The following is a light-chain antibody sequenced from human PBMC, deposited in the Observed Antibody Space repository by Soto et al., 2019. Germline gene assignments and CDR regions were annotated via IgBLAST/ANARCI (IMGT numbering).Light chain of an antibody. Sequence: QLVLTQSPSASASLGASVKLTCTLSSGRSSYAIAWHQQQPEKGPRYLMKINSDGSHSKGDGIPDRFSGSSSGAERYLTISSLQSEDEADYYCQTWGTGIGVFGGGTKLTVL. CDR3: QTWGTGIGV. CDR1: SGRSSYA. CDR2: INSDGSH. J-gene: IGLJ3*02. V-gene: IGLV4-69*01.